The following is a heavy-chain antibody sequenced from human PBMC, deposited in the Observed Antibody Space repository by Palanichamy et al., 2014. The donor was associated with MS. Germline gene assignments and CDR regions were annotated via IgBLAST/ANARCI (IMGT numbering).Heavy chain of an antibody. CDR2: ISPFNGNT. V-gene: IGHV1-18*01. D-gene: IGHD1-14*01. J-gene: IGHJ4*02. CDR3: ARGPVEPTRIRRFFDY. Sequence: QVQLMQSGAEVKKPGASIKVSCKASGYTFTNYDINWVRQAPGQGLEWMGWISPFNGNTNSAQKVQDRVTMTTDPSTSTAYMELRSLRSDDTAVYYCARGPVEPTRIRRFFDYWGQGSLVTVSS. CDR1: GYTFTNYD.